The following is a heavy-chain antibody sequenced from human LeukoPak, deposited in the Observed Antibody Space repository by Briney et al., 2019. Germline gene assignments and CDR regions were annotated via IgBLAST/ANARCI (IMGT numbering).Heavy chain of an antibody. V-gene: IGHV3-48*03. CDR3: ATNLGPRRRSPVVMDV. J-gene: IGHJ6*02. CDR2: SSSSGNTI. CDR1: GFTLSSYE. Sequence: PGGSLRLSCAASGFTLSSYEMNWVRQAPGKGLEWVSYSSSSGNTIYYADSVQGRFTISRDNAKNSLYLQMNGLRAEDTAVYYCATNLGPRRRSPVVMDVWGQGTTVTVSS. D-gene: IGHD3-16*01.